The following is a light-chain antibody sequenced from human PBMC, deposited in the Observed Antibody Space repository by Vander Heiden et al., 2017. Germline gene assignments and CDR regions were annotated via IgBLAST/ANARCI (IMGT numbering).Light chain of an antibody. CDR3: QQNYSTPVT. J-gene: IGKJ4*01. CDR1: QSNSSY. V-gene: IGKV1-39*01. Sequence: DTQATQSPTPLSASVGGGGPITRRARQSNSSYLAWYQQKPGQAPKLLIYGASSLQSGVPSRFSGSGSGTDFTLTISSLQAEDFATYYCQQNYSTPVTFGGGTKVEIK. CDR2: GAS.